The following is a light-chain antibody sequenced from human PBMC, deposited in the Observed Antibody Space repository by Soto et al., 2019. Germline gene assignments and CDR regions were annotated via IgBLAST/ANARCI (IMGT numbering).Light chain of an antibody. CDR3: SSYTSSGTLV. CDR1: SSDVGGYNY. V-gene: IGLV2-14*01. CDR2: EVS. J-gene: IGLJ7*01. Sequence: QSALTQPASVSGSPGQSITISCTGTSSDVGGYNYVSWYQHHPGKSPKVILYEVSSRPSGVSNRFSGSKSGDTASLIISGLQAEDEADYYCSSYTSSGTLVFGGGTQLTVL.